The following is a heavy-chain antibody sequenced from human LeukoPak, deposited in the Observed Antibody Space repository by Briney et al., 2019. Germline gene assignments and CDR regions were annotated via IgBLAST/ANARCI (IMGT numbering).Heavy chain of an antibody. CDR3: AKVESSGWFTNYYYGMDV. CDR1: GFTFSSYA. J-gene: IGHJ6*02. Sequence: GGSLRLSCAASGFTFSSYAMSWVRQAPGKGLEWVSAISGSGGGTYYADSVKGRFTISRGNSKNTLYLQMNSLRAEDTAIYYCAKVESSGWFTNYYYGMDVWGQGTTVTVSS. V-gene: IGHV3-23*01. CDR2: ISGSGGGT. D-gene: IGHD6-19*01.